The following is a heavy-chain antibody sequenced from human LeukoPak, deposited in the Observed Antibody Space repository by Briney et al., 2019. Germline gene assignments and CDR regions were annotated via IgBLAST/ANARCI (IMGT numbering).Heavy chain of an antibody. CDR3: ASCTPTQWTNWFDP. CDR1: GGTFSSYA. D-gene: IGHD6-19*01. Sequence: ASVKVSCKASGGTFSSYAISWVRQAPGQGLEWMGGIIPIFGTANYAQKFQGRVTITTDESTSTAYMELSSLRSEDTAVYYCASCTPTQWTNWFDPWGPGTLVTVSS. J-gene: IGHJ5*02. V-gene: IGHV1-69*05. CDR2: IIPIFGTA.